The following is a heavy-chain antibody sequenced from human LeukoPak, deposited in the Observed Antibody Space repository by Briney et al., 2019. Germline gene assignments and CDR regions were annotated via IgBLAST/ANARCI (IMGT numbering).Heavy chain of an antibody. D-gene: IGHD5-12*01. V-gene: IGHV4-59*01. CDR3: ARGDDYKSTLFDY. CDR1: GGSISSYY. J-gene: IGHJ4*02. CDR2: ISYSGTT. Sequence: SETLSLTCAVSGGSISSYYWNWIRQPPGKGLEWIGYISYSGTTNYNPSLKSRVPISVDTSKKQFSLKLTSATAADTAVYYCARGDDYKSTLFDYWGQGTLVTVSS.